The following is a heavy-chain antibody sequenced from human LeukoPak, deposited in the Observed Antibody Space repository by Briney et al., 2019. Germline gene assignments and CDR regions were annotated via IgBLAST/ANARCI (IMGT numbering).Heavy chain of an antibody. J-gene: IGHJ6*02. CDR1: GASISSHY. V-gene: IGHV4-59*11. D-gene: IGHD1/OR15-1a*01. CDR2: IHYSGST. CDR3: ARVLASKNTGDV. Sequence: SETLSLTCSVSGASISSHYWSWIRQPPGKGLEWIGYIHYSGSTSYNPSRKSRVTISVDTSKNQFSLKLSSVTAADTAVYYCARVLASKNTGDVWGQGTTVTVSS.